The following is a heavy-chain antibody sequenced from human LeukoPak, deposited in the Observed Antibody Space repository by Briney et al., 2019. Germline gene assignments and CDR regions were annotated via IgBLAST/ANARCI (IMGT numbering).Heavy chain of an antibody. V-gene: IGHV3-23*01. J-gene: IGHJ4*02. CDR2: ISGSGGST. CDR3: ATLPETYYYGSGSSD. D-gene: IGHD3-10*01. Sequence: GGSLRLSCAASGFTFSSYAMSWVRQAPGKGLEWVSAISGSGGSTYYADSVKGRFTISRDNSKNTLYLQMNSPRAEDTAVYYCATLPETYYYGSGSSDWGQGTLVTVSS. CDR1: GFTFSSYA.